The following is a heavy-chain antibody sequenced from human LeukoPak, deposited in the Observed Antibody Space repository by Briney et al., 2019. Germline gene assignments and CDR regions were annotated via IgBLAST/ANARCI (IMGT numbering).Heavy chain of an antibody. CDR1: GFTFSSYS. J-gene: IGHJ3*02. D-gene: IGHD3-10*01. Sequence: TGRSLRLSCAASGFTFSSYSMNWVRQAPGKGLEWVSSISSSSSYIYYADSVKGRFTISRDNAKNSLYLQMNSLRAEDTAVYYCARGATGGELLWDDAFDIWGQGTMVTVSS. V-gene: IGHV3-21*01. CDR3: ARGATGGELLWDDAFDI. CDR2: ISSSSSYI.